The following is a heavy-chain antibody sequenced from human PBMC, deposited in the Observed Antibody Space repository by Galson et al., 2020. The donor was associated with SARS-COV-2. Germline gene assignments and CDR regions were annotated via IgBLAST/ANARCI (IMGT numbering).Heavy chain of an antibody. D-gene: IGHD3-16*01. V-gene: IGHV3-30*04. CDR2: ISYDGSNK. J-gene: IGHJ6*02. CDR3: ARARGGGYYYGMDV. CDR1: GFTFSSYA. Sequence: GGSLRLSCAASGFTFSSYAMHWVRQAPGKGLEWVAVISYDGSNKYYADSVKGRFTISRDNSKNTLYLQMNSLRAEDTAVYYCARARGGGYYYGMDVWGQGTTVTVSS.